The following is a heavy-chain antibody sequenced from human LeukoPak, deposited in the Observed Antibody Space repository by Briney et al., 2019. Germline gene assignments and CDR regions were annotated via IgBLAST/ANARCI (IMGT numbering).Heavy chain of an antibody. CDR3: ARVSGYCSSTSCWGGWFNP. J-gene: IGHJ5*02. V-gene: IGHV3-7*01. Sequence: GGSLRLSCAASGFTFSSYWMSWVRQAPGKGLEWVANIKQDGSEKYYVDSVKGRFTISRDNAKNSLYLQMNSLRAEDTAVYYCARVSGYCSSTSCWGGWFNPWGQGTLVTVSS. CDR2: IKQDGSEK. D-gene: IGHD2-2*01. CDR1: GFTFSSYW.